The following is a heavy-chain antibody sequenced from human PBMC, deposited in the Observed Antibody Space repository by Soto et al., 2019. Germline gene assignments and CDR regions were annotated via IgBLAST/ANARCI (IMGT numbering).Heavy chain of an antibody. CDR2: MSYDGTKQ. V-gene: IGHV3-30*18. D-gene: IGHD6-13*01. J-gene: IGHJ4*02. CDR1: GFTFSTYG. Sequence: GGSLGLSCAASGFTFSTYGMHWVRQAPGKGLEWVAAMSYDGTKQYYVDSVKGRFTISRDNSRNTLFLQLNSLRDEDTAVYYCAKEYGSTWIDHWGQGTPVTVSS. CDR3: AKEYGSTWIDH.